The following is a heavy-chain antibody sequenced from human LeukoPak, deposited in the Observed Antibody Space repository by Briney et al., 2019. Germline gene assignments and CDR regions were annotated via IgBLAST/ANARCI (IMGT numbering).Heavy chain of an antibody. CDR3: ASLTGIAVAALDAFDI. Sequence: PGGSLTLSCAASGFTFSSYSMNWVGQAPGKGLEWVSSISSSSSYIYYADSVKGRFTISRDNAKNSLYLQMNSLRAEDTAVYYCASLTGIAVAALDAFDIWGQGTMVTVSS. D-gene: IGHD6-19*01. J-gene: IGHJ3*02. CDR2: ISSSSSYI. CDR1: GFTFSSYS. V-gene: IGHV3-21*01.